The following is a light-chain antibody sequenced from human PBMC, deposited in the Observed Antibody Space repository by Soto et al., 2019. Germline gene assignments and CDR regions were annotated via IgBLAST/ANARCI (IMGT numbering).Light chain of an antibody. CDR1: SSDVGGYNY. V-gene: IGLV2-11*01. J-gene: IGLJ2*01. Sequence: QSALTQPRSVSGSPGQSVTISCTGTSSDVGGYNYVSWYQQHPGKAPKLMIYDVSKRPSGVPDRFSGSKSGNTASLTISGLQTEDEADYYCCSYAGSYTFHVVFGGGTKPPS. CDR3: CSYAGSYTFHVV. CDR2: DVS.